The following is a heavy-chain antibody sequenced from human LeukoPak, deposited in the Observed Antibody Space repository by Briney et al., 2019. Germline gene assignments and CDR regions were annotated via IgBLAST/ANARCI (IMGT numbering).Heavy chain of an antibody. Sequence: SETLSLTRTVSGGSINNYFWNWIRQPPGKGLEWIGYIYNSGSTNYNPSLKSRVTMSVDTSKNQFSLILNSVTAADTAVYYCARAGDSGSYFRLFDYWGQGTLVTVSS. CDR3: ARAGDSGSYFRLFDY. V-gene: IGHV4-59*01. D-gene: IGHD1-26*01. CDR2: IYNSGST. J-gene: IGHJ4*02. CDR1: GGSINNYF.